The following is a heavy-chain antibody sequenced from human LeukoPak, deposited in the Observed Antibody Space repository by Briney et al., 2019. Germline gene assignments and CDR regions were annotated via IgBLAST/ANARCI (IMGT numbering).Heavy chain of an antibody. D-gene: IGHD3-22*01. CDR1: GGSISSYY. V-gene: IGHV4-59*01. J-gene: IGHJ3*02. CDR3: ARRANSGFDAFDI. Sequence: PSETLSLACTVSGGSISSYYWSWIRQPPGKGLEWIGYIYYSGSTNYNPSLKSRVTISVDTSKNQFSLKLSSVTAADTAVYYCARRANSGFDAFDIWGQGTMVTVSS. CDR2: IYYSGST.